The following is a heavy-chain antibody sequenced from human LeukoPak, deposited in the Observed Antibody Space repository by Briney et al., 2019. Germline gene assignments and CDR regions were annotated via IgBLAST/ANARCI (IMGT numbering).Heavy chain of an antibody. D-gene: IGHD2-15*01. CDR2: ISSSGSTI. V-gene: IGHV3-48*03. CDR1: GFTFSSYE. Sequence: GGSLRLSCAASGFTFSSYEMKWVRQAPGKGLEWVSYISSSGSTIYYADSVKGRFTISRDNAKNSLYLQMNSLRAEDTAVYYCARDPGYCSGGSCYSMGNYWGQGTLVTISS. CDR3: ARDPGYCSGGSCYSMGNY. J-gene: IGHJ4*02.